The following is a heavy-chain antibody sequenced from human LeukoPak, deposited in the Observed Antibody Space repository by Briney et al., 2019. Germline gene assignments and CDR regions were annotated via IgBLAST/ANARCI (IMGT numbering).Heavy chain of an antibody. J-gene: IGHJ3*02. CDR3: AKHRGSGHDAFDI. CDR1: GGTFSSYA. V-gene: IGHV1-69*04. Sequence: SVKVSCKASGGTFSSYAISWVRQAPGQGLEWMGRIIPILGIANYAQKFQGRVTITADKSTSTAYMELSSLRSEDTAVYYCAKHRGSGHDAFDIWGQGTMVTVSS. CDR2: IIPILGIA. D-gene: IGHD3-16*01.